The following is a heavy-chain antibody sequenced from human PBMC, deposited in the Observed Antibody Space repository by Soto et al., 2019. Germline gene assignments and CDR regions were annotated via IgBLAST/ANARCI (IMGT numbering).Heavy chain of an antibody. Sequence: EVQLVESGGGLVQPRGSLRLSCAASGFSFSTYWMNWVREAPGKGLEWLAIIKKDGSEKLYVDPVKGRFTISRDNARNSLYLEMNSLRAEDPAVYYCVAGSGWLPDFWGQGTLVTVSS. CDR3: VAGSGWLPDF. CDR2: IKKDGSEK. D-gene: IGHD6-19*01. V-gene: IGHV3-7*01. J-gene: IGHJ4*02. CDR1: GFSFSTYW.